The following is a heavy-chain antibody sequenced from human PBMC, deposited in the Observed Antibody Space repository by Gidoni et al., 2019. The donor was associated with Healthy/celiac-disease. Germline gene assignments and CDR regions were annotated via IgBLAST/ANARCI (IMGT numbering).Heavy chain of an antibody. Sequence: VQLVVSGGGLVQPGRSLRLSCAVSGFTLDEYAMHWVRQAPGKGLEWVSGISWISGSRGYADSGKGRFTISRDNAKNSLYLQMNSLRAEDTALYHCAKGHDYGDPHLDYWGQGTLVTVSS. CDR1: GFTLDEYA. CDR2: ISWISGSR. V-gene: IGHV3-9*01. D-gene: IGHD4-17*01. CDR3: AKGHDYGDPHLDY. J-gene: IGHJ4*02.